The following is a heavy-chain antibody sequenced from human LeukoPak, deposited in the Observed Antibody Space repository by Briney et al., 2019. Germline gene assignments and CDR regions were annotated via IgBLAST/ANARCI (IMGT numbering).Heavy chain of an antibody. CDR2: ISAYNGNT. Sequence: ASVKVSCKASVYTFTSYGISWVRQAPGQGLEWMGWISAYNGNTNYAQKLQGRVTMTTDTSTSTAYMELRSLRSDDTAVYYCARDLRGYSSSWYYFDYWGQGTLVTVSS. CDR1: VYTFTSYG. J-gene: IGHJ4*02. V-gene: IGHV1-18*01. D-gene: IGHD6-13*01. CDR3: ARDLRGYSSSWYYFDY.